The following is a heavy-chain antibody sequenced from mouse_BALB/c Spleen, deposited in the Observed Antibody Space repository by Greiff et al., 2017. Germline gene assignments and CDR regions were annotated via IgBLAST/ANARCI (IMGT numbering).Heavy chain of an antibody. CDR1: GYSITSDYA. V-gene: IGHV3-2*02. J-gene: IGHJ2*01. Sequence: EVKLMESGPGLVKPSQSLSLTCTVTGYSITSDYAWNWIRQFPGNKLEWMGYISYSGSTSYNPSLKSRISITRDTSKNQFFLQLNSVTTEDTATYYCARSRDWAPYYFDYWGQGTTLTVSS. D-gene: IGHD4-1*01. CDR3: ARSRDWAPYYFDY. CDR2: ISYSGST.